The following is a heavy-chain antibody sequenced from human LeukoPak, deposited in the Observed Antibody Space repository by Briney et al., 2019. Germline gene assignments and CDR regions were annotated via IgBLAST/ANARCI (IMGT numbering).Heavy chain of an antibody. Sequence: SDTLSLTCAVSGDSISSSNWWGWIRQPPGKGLEWIGYMYSSGSFYYNPSPKSRVTISVDTSKNQFSLKLSSVTAADTAVYYCARHDYYDSSGYYYGLRAFDIWGQGTMVTVSS. V-gene: IGHV4-28*05. J-gene: IGHJ3*02. CDR3: ARHDYYDSSGYYYGLRAFDI. CDR1: GDSISSSNW. CDR2: MYSSGSF. D-gene: IGHD3-22*01.